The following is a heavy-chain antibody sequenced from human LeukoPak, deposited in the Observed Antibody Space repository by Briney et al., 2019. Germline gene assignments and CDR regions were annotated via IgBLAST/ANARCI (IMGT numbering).Heavy chain of an antibody. D-gene: IGHD1-26*01. V-gene: IGHV1-69*05. Sequence: GASVKVSCKASGGTFSSYAISWVRQAPGQGLEWMGGIIPIFGTANYAQKFQGRVTMTRNTSISTAYMELSSLRSEDTAVYYCARGRRAIVGATRGLWLRYWGQGTLVTVSS. CDR2: IIPIFGTA. CDR3: ARGRRAIVGATRGLWLRY. CDR1: GGTFSSYA. J-gene: IGHJ4*02.